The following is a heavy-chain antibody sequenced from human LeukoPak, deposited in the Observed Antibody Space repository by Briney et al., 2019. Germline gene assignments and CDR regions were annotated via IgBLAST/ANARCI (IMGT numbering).Heavy chain of an antibody. CDR3: ARKAWGAAQYYFDY. Sequence: GESLKISCKGSGYNFINYWIAWVRQMPGKGLEWMGIIYPGDSDTRYSPSFQGQVTISADKSISTAYLQWSSLKASDTAMYYCARKAWGAAQYYFDYWGQGTLVTVSS. CDR2: IYPGDSDT. CDR1: GYNFINYW. J-gene: IGHJ4*02. D-gene: IGHD1-26*01. V-gene: IGHV5-51*01.